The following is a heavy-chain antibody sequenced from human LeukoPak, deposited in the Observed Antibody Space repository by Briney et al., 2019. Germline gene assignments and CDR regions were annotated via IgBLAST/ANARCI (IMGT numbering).Heavy chain of an antibody. CDR2: ISAYNGNT. CDR1: GYTFTSYA. CDR3: ARDTYYDFWSGYYVVDPDDY. J-gene: IGHJ4*02. Sequence: ASVKVSCKASGYTFTSYAMHWVRQAPGQRLEWMGWISAYNGNTNYAQKLQGRVTMTTDTSTSTAYMELRSLRSDDTAVYYCARDTYYDFWSGYYVVDPDDYWGQGTLVTVSS. V-gene: IGHV1-18*01. D-gene: IGHD3-3*01.